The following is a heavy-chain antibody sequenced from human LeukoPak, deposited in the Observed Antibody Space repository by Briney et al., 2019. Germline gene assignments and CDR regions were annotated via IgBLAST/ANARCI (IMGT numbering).Heavy chain of an antibody. D-gene: IGHD3-16*02. CDR1: GGSISSYY. Sequence: PSETLSLTCTVAGGSISSYYWGWIRQPPGKGREWSGYIYYSGSTNYNPSLRRGVTISGDTSRKQFTLKLSSVSAAKPAVYCWARGEPEYYDYVWGSYRSYYIDYWGQGTLVTVSS. J-gene: IGHJ4*02. V-gene: IGHV4-59*01. CDR3: ARGEPEYYDYVWGSYRSYYIDY. CDR2: IYYSGST.